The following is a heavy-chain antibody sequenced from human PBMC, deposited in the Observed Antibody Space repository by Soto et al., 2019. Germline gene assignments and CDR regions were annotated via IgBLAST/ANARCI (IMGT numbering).Heavy chain of an antibody. D-gene: IGHD1-26*01. CDR2: IYHSGST. CDR3: ARRYGGNLDY. V-gene: IGHV4-4*03. CDR1: GGSISSSNW. Sequence: PETLSLTCAVSGGSISSSNWWSCVRQPPGKGLEWIGEIYHSGSTNYNPSLKSRVTISVDTSKNQFSLKLSSVTAADTAVYYCARRYGGNLDYWGQGTLVTVSS. J-gene: IGHJ4*01.